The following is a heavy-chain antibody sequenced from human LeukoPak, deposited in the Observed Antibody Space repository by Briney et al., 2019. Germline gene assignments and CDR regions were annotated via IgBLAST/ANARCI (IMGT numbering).Heavy chain of an antibody. CDR3: ARPASDRKYYFDY. J-gene: IGHJ4*02. CDR1: GFPFSSYA. D-gene: IGHD1-14*01. Sequence: GRSLRLSCAASGFPFSSYAMHWGRQTPGKGLEWVAVISYDGSNKYYADSVKGRFTISRDNSKHTLYLQMISLRAEDTAVYYCARPASDRKYYFDYWGQGTLVTVSS. CDR2: ISYDGSNK. V-gene: IGHV3-30-3*01.